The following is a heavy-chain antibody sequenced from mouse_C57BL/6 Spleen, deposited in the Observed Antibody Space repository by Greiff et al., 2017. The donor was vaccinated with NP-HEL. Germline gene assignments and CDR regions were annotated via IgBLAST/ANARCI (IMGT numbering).Heavy chain of an antibody. Sequence: EVQLQQSGPELVKPGASVKISCKASGYTFTDYYMNWVKQSHGKSLEWIGDINPNNGGTSYNQKFKGKATLTVDKSSSTAYMELRSLTSEDSAVYYCARGAGATVDYWGQGTTLTVSS. J-gene: IGHJ2*01. D-gene: IGHD3-3*01. CDR2: INPNNGGT. V-gene: IGHV1-26*01. CDR3: ARGAGATVDY. CDR1: GYTFTDYY.